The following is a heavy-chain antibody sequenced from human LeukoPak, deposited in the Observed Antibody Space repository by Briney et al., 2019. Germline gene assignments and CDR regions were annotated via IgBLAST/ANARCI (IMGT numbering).Heavy chain of an antibody. J-gene: IGHJ4*02. CDR1: GGSISSGSYY. D-gene: IGHD6-13*01. CDR3: ARDSGLAAAGIGY. CDR2: IYTSGSN. V-gene: IGHV4-61*02. Sequence: SETLSLTCTVSGGSISSGSYYWRWIRQPGGKGLEWIGRIYTSGSNNYVPSLKSRVTISVDTSKNQFSLKLSSVTAADTAVYYCARDSGLAAAGIGYWGQGTLVTVSS.